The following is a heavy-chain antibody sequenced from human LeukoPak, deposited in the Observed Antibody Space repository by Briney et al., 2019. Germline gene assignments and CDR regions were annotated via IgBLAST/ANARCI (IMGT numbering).Heavy chain of an antibody. CDR1: GGTFSSYA. J-gene: IGHJ3*02. CDR3: AREGIISTVVTPDAFDI. Sequence: GASVKVSCKASGGTFSSYAISWVRQAPGQGLEWMGGIIPIFGTANYAQKFQGRVTITADESTSTAYMELSSLRSEDTAVYYCAREGIISTVVTPDAFDIWGQGTMVTVSS. CDR2: IIPIFGTA. D-gene: IGHD4-23*01. V-gene: IGHV1-69*13.